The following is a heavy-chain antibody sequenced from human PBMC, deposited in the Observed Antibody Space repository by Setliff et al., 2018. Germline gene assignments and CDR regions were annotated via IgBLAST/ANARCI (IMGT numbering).Heavy chain of an antibody. CDR1: GFTFNKYW. CDR2: IDPDGIGK. V-gene: IGHV3-7*03. J-gene: IGHJ5*02. CDR3: ARDPNGDYVGAFDP. D-gene: IGHD4-17*01. Sequence: GGSLRLSCAASGFTFNKYWMTWVRQAPGKGLEWVANIDPDGIGKYYIDSVRGRFTISRDNAQKTLYLHMNNLRADDTASYYCARDPNGDYVGAFDPWGQGILVTVSS.